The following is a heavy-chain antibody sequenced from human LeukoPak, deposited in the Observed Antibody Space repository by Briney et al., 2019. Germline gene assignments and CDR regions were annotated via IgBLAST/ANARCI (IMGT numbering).Heavy chain of an antibody. V-gene: IGHV7-4-1*02. CDR1: GYTFTNYA. D-gene: IGHD2-2*01. J-gene: IGHJ4*02. CDR3: ARERVPAAFDY. CDR2: INTNSGHP. Sequence: ASVKVSCKASGYTFTNYAIHWVRRAPGQGLEWVGWINTNSGHPTYAQGFTGRFVLSLDTSVNTAYLQSSGLRAGYTAVYYCARERVPAAFDYWGQGTLVTVS.